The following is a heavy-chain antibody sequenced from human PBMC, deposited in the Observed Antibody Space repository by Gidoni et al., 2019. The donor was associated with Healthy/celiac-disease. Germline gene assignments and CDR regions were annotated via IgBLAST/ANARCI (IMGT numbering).Heavy chain of an antibody. Sequence: QVQLVQSGAEVKKPGASVKVSCKASGYTFTSYYMHWVRQAPGQGLEWMGIINPSGGSTSYAQKFQGRVTMTRDTSTSTVYMELSSLRSEDTAVYYCARSIVVVVAATPVGAFDIWGQGTMVTVSS. D-gene: IGHD2-15*01. J-gene: IGHJ3*02. V-gene: IGHV1-46*01. CDR3: ARSIVVVVAATPVGAFDI. CDR1: GYTFTSYY. CDR2: INPSGGST.